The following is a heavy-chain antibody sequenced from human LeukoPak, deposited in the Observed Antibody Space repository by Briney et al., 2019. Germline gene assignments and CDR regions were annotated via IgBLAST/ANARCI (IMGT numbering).Heavy chain of an antibody. J-gene: IGHJ4*02. CDR2: IWYDGSNK. V-gene: IGHV3-33*01. CDR1: GFTFSTYG. Sequence: GGALRLSCAASGFTFSTYGMHWVRQAPGKGREWVAVIWYDGSNKYYADSVRGRFTISRDNSKNTLYLQMISLRAEDTAVYYCARGRQGYDSSGYYRYLYYFDYWGQGTLVTVSS. CDR3: ARGRQGYDSSGYYRYLYYFDY. D-gene: IGHD3-22*01.